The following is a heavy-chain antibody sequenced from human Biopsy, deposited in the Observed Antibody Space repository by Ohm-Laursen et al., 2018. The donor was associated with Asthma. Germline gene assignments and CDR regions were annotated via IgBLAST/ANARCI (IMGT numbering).Heavy chain of an antibody. CDR1: GFTFSSYG. Sequence: SLRLSCTASGFTFSSYGMHWVRQAPGKGLEWVAVISYDGSNKYYAGSVKGRFTISRDNSKSTLYLQMNSLRAEDTAVYYCASQSSGPDFWSGYYYFDYWGQGTLVTVSS. D-gene: IGHD3-3*01. CDR3: ASQSSGPDFWSGYYYFDY. CDR2: ISYDGSNK. J-gene: IGHJ4*02. V-gene: IGHV3-30*03.